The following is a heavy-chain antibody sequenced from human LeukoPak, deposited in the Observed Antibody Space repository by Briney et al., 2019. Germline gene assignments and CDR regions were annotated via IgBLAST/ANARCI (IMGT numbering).Heavy chain of an antibody. D-gene: IGHD3-16*01. CDR1: GYSFTTYW. Sequence: GGSLRLSCKGSGYSFTTYWISWVRQMPGKGLEWMGRIDPSDSYTNYSPSFQGHVTISAHTSISTPDLNWSGLKASDTALYDCARWGAGGDFDVWGQGTMVTVSS. CDR2: IDPSDSYT. J-gene: IGHJ3*01. CDR3: ARWGAGGDFDV. V-gene: IGHV5-10-1*01.